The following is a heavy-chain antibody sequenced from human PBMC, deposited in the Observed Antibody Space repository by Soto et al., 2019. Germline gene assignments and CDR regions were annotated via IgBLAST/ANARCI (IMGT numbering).Heavy chain of an antibody. CDR1: GFTFSSYG. CDR2: IWYDGSNK. CDR3: ARGEGIQLWLFPLDY. D-gene: IGHD5-18*01. V-gene: IGHV3-33*01. J-gene: IGHJ4*02. Sequence: PGGSLRRSCAASGFTFSSYGMHWVRQAPGKGLECVAVIWYDGSNKYYADSVKGRFTISRDNSKNTLYLQMNSLRAEDTAVYYCARGEGIQLWLFPLDYWGQGTLITVSS.